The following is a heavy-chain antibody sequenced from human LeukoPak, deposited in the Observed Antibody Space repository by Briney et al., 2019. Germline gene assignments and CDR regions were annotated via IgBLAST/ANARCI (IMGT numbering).Heavy chain of an antibody. D-gene: IGHD2-8*01. CDR2: IIPIFGTA. CDR3: ARDPGFCTNGVCSRGFDY. J-gene: IGHJ4*02. CDR1: GYTFTSYG. V-gene: IGHV1-69*13. Sequence: SVKVSCKASGYTFTSYGISWVRQAPGQGLEWMGGIIPIFGTANYAQKFQGRVTITADESTSTAYMELSSLRSEDTAVYYCARDPGFCTNGVCSRGFDYWGQGTLVTVSS.